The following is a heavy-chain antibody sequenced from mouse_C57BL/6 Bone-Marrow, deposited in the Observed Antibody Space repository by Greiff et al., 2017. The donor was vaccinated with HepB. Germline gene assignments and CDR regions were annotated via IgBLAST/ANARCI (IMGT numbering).Heavy chain of an antibody. D-gene: IGHD2-3*01. CDR1: GYTFTSYW. Sequence: QVQLQQPGAELVKPGASVKLSCKASGYTFTSYWMQWLKQRPGQGLEWIGEIDPSDSYTNYNQKFKGKATLTVDTSSSTAYMQLSSLTSEDSAVYYCASVRDPRWLLSFAYWGQGTLVTVSA. CDR2: IDPSDSYT. V-gene: IGHV1-50*01. CDR3: ASVRDPRWLLSFAY. J-gene: IGHJ3*01.